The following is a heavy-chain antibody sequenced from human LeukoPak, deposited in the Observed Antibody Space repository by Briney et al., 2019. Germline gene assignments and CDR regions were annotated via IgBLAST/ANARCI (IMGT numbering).Heavy chain of an antibody. CDR2: IYHTESA. Sequence: PSETLSLTCGVSGFSIRSGYQWAWIRQPPGKGLEWIGSIYHTESAPYNPSLKRRVTISIDTSNNQFSLRLNSVTAADTAVYYCARDPRWLTPDCTSISCYENYFDPWGQGILVTVSS. D-gene: IGHD2-2*01. V-gene: IGHV4-38-2*02. J-gene: IGHJ4*02. CDR1: GFSIRSGYQ. CDR3: ARDPRWLTPDCTSISCYENYFDP.